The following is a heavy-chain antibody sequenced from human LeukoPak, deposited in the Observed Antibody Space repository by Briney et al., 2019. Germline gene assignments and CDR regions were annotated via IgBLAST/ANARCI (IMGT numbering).Heavy chain of an antibody. CDR1: GGSISSYY. Sequence: SETLSLTCTVSGGSISSYYWSWIRQPPGKGLEWIAYICYSGSTNYNPSLKSRVIISVDTSKNQFSLKLSSVTAADTAVYYCASGYEFFDDWGQGTLVTVSS. CDR2: ICYSGST. CDR3: ASGYEFFDD. D-gene: IGHD5-12*01. V-gene: IGHV4-59*01. J-gene: IGHJ4*02.